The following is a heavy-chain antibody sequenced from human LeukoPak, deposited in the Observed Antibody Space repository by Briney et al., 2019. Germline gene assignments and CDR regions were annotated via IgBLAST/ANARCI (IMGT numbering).Heavy chain of an antibody. D-gene: IGHD3-10*01. J-gene: IGHJ3*02. V-gene: IGHV4-38-2*02. Sequence: TSETVSLTCTVSGYPISSGYYWGWIRQPPGKGLEWIGSINHSGSTYYNPSLKSRVTISVDTSKNQFSLKLSSVTAADTAMYYCARDRNYYGSGSYSYDAFDIWGQGTMVTVSS. CDR3: ARDRNYYGSGSYSYDAFDI. CDR1: GYPISSGYY. CDR2: INHSGST.